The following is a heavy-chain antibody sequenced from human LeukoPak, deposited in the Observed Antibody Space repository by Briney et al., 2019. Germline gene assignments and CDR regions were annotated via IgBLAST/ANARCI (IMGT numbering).Heavy chain of an antibody. CDR2: INAGNGNT. D-gene: IGHD3-22*01. V-gene: IGHV1-3*01. Sequence: ASVKVSCKASGYTFTSYAMHWVRQAPGQRLEWMGWINAGNGNTKYSQKFQGRVTITRDTSASTAYMELSSPRSEDTAVYYCATNYYDSSGYYTIFDYWGQGTLVTVSS. CDR3: ATNYYDSSGYYTIFDY. J-gene: IGHJ4*02. CDR1: GYTFTSYA.